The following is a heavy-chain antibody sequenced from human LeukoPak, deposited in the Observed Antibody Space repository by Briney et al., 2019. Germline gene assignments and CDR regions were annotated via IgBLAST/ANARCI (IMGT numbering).Heavy chain of an antibody. D-gene: IGHD6-19*01. V-gene: IGHV2-70*11. Sequence: SESGPTLVKATQTLTLTCTFSGFSLSTRGMCVSWIRQPPGKALEWLARIDWDDDKYYSASLRTRLTISKDTSKNQVVLKMTNMDPVDTATYYCARIISGWEAIDYWGQGTLVTVSS. CDR2: IDWDDDK. CDR1: GFSLSTRGMC. CDR3: ARIISGWEAIDY. J-gene: IGHJ4*02.